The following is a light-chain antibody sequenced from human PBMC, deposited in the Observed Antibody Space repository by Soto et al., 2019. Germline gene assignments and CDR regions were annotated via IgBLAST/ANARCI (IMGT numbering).Light chain of an antibody. J-gene: IGKJ4*01. CDR1: XSIFYSSNNKNF. CDR3: QQYYNTPPT. CDR2: WAS. Sequence: DIVMTQSPDSLAVSLCERATISXXSRXSIFYSSNNKNFLAWYQQKPGQPPKXXIYWASTRESGVPDRFSGSEAGTDFTLTISSLQAEDVAVYYCQQYYNTPPTFGGGTKVDI. V-gene: IGKV4-1*01.